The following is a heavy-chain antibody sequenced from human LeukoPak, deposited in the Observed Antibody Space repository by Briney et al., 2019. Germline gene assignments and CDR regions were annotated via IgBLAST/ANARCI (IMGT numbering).Heavy chain of an antibody. Sequence: SETLSLTCTVSGGSISSGGYYWSWIRQHPGKGLEWIGYIYYSGSTYYNPSLKSRVTISVDTSKNQFSLKLSSVTAADTAVYYCARDSGYSSRQRMPFDYWGQGTLVTVSS. V-gene: IGHV4-31*03. J-gene: IGHJ4*02. CDR3: ARDSGYSSRQRMPFDY. CDR2: IYYSGST. CDR1: GGSISSGGYY. D-gene: IGHD6-13*01.